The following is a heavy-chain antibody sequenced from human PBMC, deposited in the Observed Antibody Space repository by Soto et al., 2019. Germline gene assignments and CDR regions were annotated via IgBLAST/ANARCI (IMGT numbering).Heavy chain of an antibody. D-gene: IGHD3-10*01. CDR3: ARDRVVRGSFYYYYGMDV. CDR1: GYTFTSYG. Sequence: ASVKVSCKASGYTFTSYGISWVRRAPGQGLEWMGWISAYNGNTNYAQKLQGRVTMTTDTSTSTAYMELRSLRSDDTAVYYCARDRVVRGSFYYYYGMDVWGQGTTVTVSS. V-gene: IGHV1-18*04. CDR2: ISAYNGNT. J-gene: IGHJ6*02.